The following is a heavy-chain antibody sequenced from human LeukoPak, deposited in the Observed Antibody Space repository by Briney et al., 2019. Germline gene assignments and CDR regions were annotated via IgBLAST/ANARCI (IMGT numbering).Heavy chain of an antibody. D-gene: IGHD5-12*01. V-gene: IGHV4-4*07. J-gene: IGHJ6*03. CDR1: GGAISSYY. CDR3: ARDLSLRLPHYYYYMDV. Sequence: SETLSLTCTVSGGAISSYYWSWIRQPAGKGLEWIGRIYTSGSTNYNPSLKSRVTMSVDTSKNQFSLKLSSVTAADTAVYYCARDLSLRLPHYYYYMDVWGKGTTVTVSS. CDR2: IYTSGST.